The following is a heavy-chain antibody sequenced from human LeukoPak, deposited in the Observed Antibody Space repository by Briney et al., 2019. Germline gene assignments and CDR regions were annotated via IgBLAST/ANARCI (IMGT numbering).Heavy chain of an antibody. CDR1: GGSISSYY. D-gene: IGHD1-14*01. V-gene: IGHV4-59*12. CDR3: ARVGTTGEGPYYYYYYMDV. CDR2: VSYSGST. Sequence: SETLFLTCTVSGGSISSYYWSWVRQPPGKGLEWIGYVSYSGSTYYNPSLKSRVTISVDRSKNQFSLKLSSVTAADTAVYYCARVGTTGEGPYYYYYYMDVWGKGTTVTVSS. J-gene: IGHJ6*03.